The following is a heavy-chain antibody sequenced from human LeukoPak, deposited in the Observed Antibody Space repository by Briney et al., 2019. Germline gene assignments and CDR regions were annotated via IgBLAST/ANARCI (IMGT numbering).Heavy chain of an antibody. CDR1: GGSISSYY. Sequence: SETLSLTCTVSGGSISSYYWSWIRQPAGKGLEWIGRIYISGSTNYNPSLKSRVTISVDTSKNQFSLKLSSVTAADTAVYYCARDLLTVRNFDYWGQGTLVTVSS. CDR2: IYISGST. CDR3: ARDLLTVRNFDY. D-gene: IGHD4-17*01. V-gene: IGHV4-4*07. J-gene: IGHJ4*02.